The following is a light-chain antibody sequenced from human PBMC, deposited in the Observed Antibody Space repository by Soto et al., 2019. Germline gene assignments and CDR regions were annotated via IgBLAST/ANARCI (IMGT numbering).Light chain of an antibody. J-gene: IGKJ2*01. CDR3: QHYHGWPFT. V-gene: IGKV3-15*01. CDR1: QSVSSD. Sequence: EILMTQSPATLSVSSGERATLSCRASQSVSSDLAWYQHQPGQAPRLLIYGASTRVTGTPPRFSGSGSGTEFTLTITSLQAEDFAVYYCQHYHGWPFTFGQGTRLEMK. CDR2: GAS.